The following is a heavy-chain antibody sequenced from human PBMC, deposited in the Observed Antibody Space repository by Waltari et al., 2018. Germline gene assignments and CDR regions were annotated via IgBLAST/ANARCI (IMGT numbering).Heavy chain of an antibody. D-gene: IGHD1-1*01. CDR1: GYTFTSYS. CDR2: IKPSGGST. J-gene: IGHJ4*02. Sequence: QVQLVQSGAEVQKPGDSVKVSCQASGYTFTSYSMHWVRQAPGQGLEWMRIIKPSGGSTSYAQKSQGKVTMTRDTSTSTVYMELSSLRSEETAVYYCASKGYPWFYYWGQGPLVTVSS. CDR3: ASKGYPWFYY. V-gene: IGHV1-46*01.